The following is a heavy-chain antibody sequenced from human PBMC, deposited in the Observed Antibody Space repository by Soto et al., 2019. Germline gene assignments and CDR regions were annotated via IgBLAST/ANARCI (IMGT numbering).Heavy chain of an antibody. CDR1: GFTFSSYA. V-gene: IGHV3-30-3*01. Sequence: GGSLRLSCAASGFTFSSYAMHWVRQAPGKGLEWVAVISYDGSNKYYADSVKGRFTISRDNSKNTLYLQMNSLRAEDTAVYYCARADYMLYGLFDYCAQGTLVTVSS. D-gene: IGHD2-8*01. CDR2: ISYDGSNK. J-gene: IGHJ4*02. CDR3: ARADYMLYGLFDY.